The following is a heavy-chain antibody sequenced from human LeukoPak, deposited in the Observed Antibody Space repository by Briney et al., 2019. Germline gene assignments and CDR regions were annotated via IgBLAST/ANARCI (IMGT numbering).Heavy chain of an antibody. D-gene: IGHD6-19*01. J-gene: IGHJ5*02. CDR3: ARAGPLPYSSDTYNWLDP. CDR2: INSNSGGA. CDR1: GYTFTGYY. Sequence: GASVKVSCKASGYTFTGYYMHWVRQAPGQGLEWMGWINSNSGGANYAQKFQGRVTMTRDTSISTAYMGLNTLRSDDTAIYYCARAGPLPYSSDTYNWLDPWGQGTLVTVSS. V-gene: IGHV1-2*02.